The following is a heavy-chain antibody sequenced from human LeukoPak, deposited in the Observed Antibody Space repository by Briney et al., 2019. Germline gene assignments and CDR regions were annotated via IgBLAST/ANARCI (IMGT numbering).Heavy chain of an antibody. J-gene: IGHJ3*02. Sequence: ASVTVSCKASGGTFSSYAISWVRQAPGQGLEWMGGIIPIFGTANYAQKFQGRVTITADESTSTAYMELSSLRSEDTAVYYCARDGGGVAFDIWGQGTMVTVSS. V-gene: IGHV1-69*13. CDR2: IIPIFGTA. CDR1: GGTFSSYA. D-gene: IGHD3-10*01. CDR3: ARDGGGVAFDI.